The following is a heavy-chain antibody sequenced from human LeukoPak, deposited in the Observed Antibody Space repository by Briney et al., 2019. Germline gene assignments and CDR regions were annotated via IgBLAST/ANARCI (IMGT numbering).Heavy chain of an antibody. CDR3: ARDYASGGWYHKSYLQH. D-gene: IGHD6-19*01. Sequence: GGSLRLSCAASGFTFSTYAMHWVRQTPGKGLEWVAVISYDGNNKYFADSVKGRFSVSRDNSKNTVYLQMSSLRAEDTAVYYCARDYASGGWYHKSYLQHWGQGTLVTVST. J-gene: IGHJ1*01. CDR2: ISYDGNNK. CDR1: GFTFSTYA. V-gene: IGHV3-30-3*01.